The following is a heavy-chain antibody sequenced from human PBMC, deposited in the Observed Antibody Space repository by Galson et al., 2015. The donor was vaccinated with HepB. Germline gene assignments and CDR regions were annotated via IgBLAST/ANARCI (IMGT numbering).Heavy chain of an antibody. Sequence: SLRLSCAASGFTFSSYAMHWVRQAPGKGLEWVAVISYDGSNKYYADSVKGRFTISRDNSKNTLYLQMNSLRAEDTAVYYCARDRGSLRRLDAFDIWGQGTMVTVSS. CDR1: GFTFSSYA. J-gene: IGHJ3*02. D-gene: IGHD6-25*01. CDR2: ISYDGSNK. V-gene: IGHV3-30*04. CDR3: ARDRGSLRRLDAFDI.